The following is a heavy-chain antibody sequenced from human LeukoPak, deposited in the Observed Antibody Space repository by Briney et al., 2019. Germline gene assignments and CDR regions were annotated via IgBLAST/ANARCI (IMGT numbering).Heavy chain of an antibody. CDR2: IKPDGSEN. CDR1: GFTFSSYG. D-gene: IGHD1-1*01. CDR3: ARVRNSALDY. Sequence: PGGSLRLSCAASGFTFSSYGMHWVRQAPGKGLEWVANIKPDGSENYYVDSVKGRFTISRDNAKNSLSLQMNSLRAEDTAVYYCARVRNSALDYWGQGTLVTVSS. J-gene: IGHJ4*02. V-gene: IGHV3-7*05.